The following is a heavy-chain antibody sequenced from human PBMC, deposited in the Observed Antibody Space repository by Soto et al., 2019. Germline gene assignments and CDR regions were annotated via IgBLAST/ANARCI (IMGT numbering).Heavy chain of an antibody. Sequence: QVQLVQSGAEVKKPGASVKVSCKASGYTFTSYGIIWVRQAPGQGLEWMGWISAYNGNTNYAQKLQGRVTMTTDTSTSTAYMELRSLRSDDTAVYYCASDPLIVVVPAAILDYYYGMDVWGQGTTVTVSS. CDR2: ISAYNGNT. CDR3: ASDPLIVVVPAAILDYYYGMDV. D-gene: IGHD2-2*02. V-gene: IGHV1-18*01. J-gene: IGHJ6*02. CDR1: GYTFTSYG.